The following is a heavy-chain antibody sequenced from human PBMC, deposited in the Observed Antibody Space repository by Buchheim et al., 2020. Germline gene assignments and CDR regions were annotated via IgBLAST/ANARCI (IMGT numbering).Heavy chain of an antibody. D-gene: IGHD2-2*01. J-gene: IGHJ5*02. CDR2: ISGSGGST. V-gene: IGHV3-23*01. CDR3: AKSRIGYCSSTSCLGKGNWFDP. Sequence: EVQLLESGGGLVQPGGSLRLSCAASGFTFSSYAMSWVRQAPGKGLEWVSAISGSGGSTYYADSVKGRFTISRDTSKNTLYLQINSLRAEDTAVYYCAKSRIGYCSSTSCLGKGNWFDPWGQGTL. CDR1: GFTFSSYA.